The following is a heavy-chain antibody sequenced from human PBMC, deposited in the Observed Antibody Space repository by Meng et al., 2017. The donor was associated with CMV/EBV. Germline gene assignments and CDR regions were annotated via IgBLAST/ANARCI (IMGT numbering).Heavy chain of an antibody. CDR2: IRYDGSNK. CDR1: GFTFSSYA. V-gene: IGHV3-30*02. CDR3: AKCVTIFGESYYYYYGMDV. D-gene: IGHD3-3*01. J-gene: IGHJ6*02. Sequence: GESLKISCAASGFTFSSYAMSWVRQAPGKGLEWVAFIRYDGSNKYYADSVKGRFTISRDNSKNTLYLQMNSLRAEDTAVYYCAKCVTIFGESYYYYYGMDVWGQGTTVTVSS.